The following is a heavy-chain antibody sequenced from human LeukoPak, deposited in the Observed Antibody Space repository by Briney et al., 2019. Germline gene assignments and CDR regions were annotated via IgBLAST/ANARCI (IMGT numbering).Heavy chain of an antibody. CDR1: GGSITNYY. CDR3: AREKAVAGSFDY. D-gene: IGHD6-19*01. Sequence: SETLSLTCTVSGGSITNYYWSWIRQPPGKGLEWIGYIYYSGSTNYNPSLKSRVTISVDTSKNQFSLKLSSVTAADTAAYYCAREKAVAGSFDYWGQGTLVTVSS. CDR2: IYYSGST. J-gene: IGHJ4*02. V-gene: IGHV4-59*01.